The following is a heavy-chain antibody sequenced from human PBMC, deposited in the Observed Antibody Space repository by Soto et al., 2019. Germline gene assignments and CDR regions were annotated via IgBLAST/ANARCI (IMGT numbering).Heavy chain of an antibody. J-gene: IGHJ4*02. D-gene: IGHD2-15*01. CDR3: AGDDEGGRYCDLGY. CDR2: ILHDGNNK. Sequence: QVPLVESGGGVVQPGRSLRLSCAASGFTFSNYIMHWVRQAPGKGLEWVAIILHDGNNKYYADSVKGRFTISRDNSKNTLYLQMNSLRTENTAIYYCAGDDEGGRYCDLGYWGQGTLVTVSS. CDR1: GFTFSNYI. V-gene: IGHV3-30-3*01.